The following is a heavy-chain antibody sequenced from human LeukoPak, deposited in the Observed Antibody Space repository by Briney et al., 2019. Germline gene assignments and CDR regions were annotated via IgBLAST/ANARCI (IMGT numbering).Heavy chain of an antibody. D-gene: IGHD4-17*01. CDR1: GFTFSSYW. Sequence: GGSLRLSCAASGFTFSSYWMSWVRQAPGKGLEWVANIKQDGSEKYYVDSVKGRFTISRDNAKNSPYLQMNSLRAEDTAVYYCATLRTTVTTYNWFDPWGQGTLVTVSS. V-gene: IGHV3-7*05. CDR3: ATLRTTVTTYNWFDP. CDR2: IKQDGSEK. J-gene: IGHJ5*02.